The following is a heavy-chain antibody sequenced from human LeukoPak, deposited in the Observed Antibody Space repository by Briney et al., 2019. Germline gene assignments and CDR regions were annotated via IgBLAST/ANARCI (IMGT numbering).Heavy chain of an antibody. Sequence: KPSGTLSLTCTVPGGSISSYYWSWMRQPAGEGLGWVGRIYASGGATYNPSLKSRVTMSVDTSKTQLSLKRSSVTGAATAGYYSARERYCSSTSCQLHDAFDICGQGTMVTVSS. CDR3: ARERYCSSTSCQLHDAFDI. CDR1: GGSISSYY. V-gene: IGHV4-4*07. CDR2: IYASGGA. J-gene: IGHJ3*02. D-gene: IGHD2-2*01.